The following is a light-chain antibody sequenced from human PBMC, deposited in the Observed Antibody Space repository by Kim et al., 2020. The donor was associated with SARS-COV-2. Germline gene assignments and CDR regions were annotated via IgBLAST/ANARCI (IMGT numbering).Light chain of an antibody. V-gene: IGLV3-1*01. CDR1: DLGGKY. Sequence: SPGQPACITCSAEDLGGKYVCWYQQQPRQSSVLVIYHDNSRPSWIPARLSASSSAGTAALPISGSQAVMDAAYYCRPWDGSTTGVFGGGTQLTVL. CDR3: RPWDGSTTGV. CDR2: HDN. J-gene: IGLJ2*01.